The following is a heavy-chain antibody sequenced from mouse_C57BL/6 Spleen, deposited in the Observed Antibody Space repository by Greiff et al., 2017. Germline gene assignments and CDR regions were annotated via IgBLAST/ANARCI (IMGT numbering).Heavy chain of an antibody. J-gene: IGHJ4*01. CDR2: IDPETGGT. CDR1: GYTFTDYE. V-gene: IGHV1-15*01. D-gene: IGHD4-1*01. CDR3: TRPGTDYAMDY. Sequence: QVQLQQSGAELVRPGASVTLSCKASGYTFTDYEMHWVKQTPVHGLEWIGAIDPETGGTAYNQKFKGKAILTADKSSSTAYMELRSLTSEDSAVDYCTRPGTDYAMDYWGQGTSVTVSS.